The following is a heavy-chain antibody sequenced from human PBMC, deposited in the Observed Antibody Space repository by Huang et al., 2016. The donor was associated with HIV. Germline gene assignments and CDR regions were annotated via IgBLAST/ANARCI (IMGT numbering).Heavy chain of an antibody. CDR2: IYYSGNI. D-gene: IGHD1-20*01. J-gene: IGHJ4*02. Sequence: QLQLQESGPGLVKPSETLSLTCTVPGSSISSSYYWGWIRQPPGKGLEWIGNIYYSGNISYNPSLKSRVTISVDTSKNHISLKVDSVTAADTAVYYCARPLTGTTALGYWGQGTLVTVSS. V-gene: IGHV4-39*01. CDR1: GSSISSSYY. CDR3: ARPLTGTTALGY.